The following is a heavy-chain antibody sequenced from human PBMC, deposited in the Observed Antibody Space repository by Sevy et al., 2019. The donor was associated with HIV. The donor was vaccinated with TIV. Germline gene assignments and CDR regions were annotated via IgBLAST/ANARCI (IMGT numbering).Heavy chain of an antibody. CDR3: AKNTASAGTGGFDY. D-gene: IGHD6-13*01. Sequence: GGSLRLSCAASGFTFNTHAMNWVRQAPGKGLEWVSVISGTGSSTYYADSVKGRFTISRDNSKNTLFLQMNSLRNEDTGIYYCAKNTASAGTGGFDYWGQGALLTVSS. V-gene: IGHV3-23*01. CDR2: ISGTGSST. CDR1: GFTFNTHA. J-gene: IGHJ4*02.